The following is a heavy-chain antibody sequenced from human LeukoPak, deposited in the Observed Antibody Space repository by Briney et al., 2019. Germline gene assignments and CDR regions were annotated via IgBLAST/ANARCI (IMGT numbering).Heavy chain of an antibody. CDR1: RFTFSNAW. CDR2: IKTKTDGGTT. CDR3: LLESTGG. D-gene: IGHD1-1*01. J-gene: IGHJ4*02. V-gene: IGHV3-15*01. Sequence: GGSPRLSCAASRFTFSNAWMSWVRQAPGKGLEWVGRIKTKTDGGTTDYAAPVKGRFTISRDDSKNTLYLQMNSLKTEDTAVYYCLLESTGGWGQGTLVTVSS.